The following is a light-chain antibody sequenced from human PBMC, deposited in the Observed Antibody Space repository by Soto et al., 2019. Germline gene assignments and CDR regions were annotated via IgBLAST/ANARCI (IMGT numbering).Light chain of an antibody. CDR1: SSDVGGYNY. Sequence: QSALTQTPSASGSPGHSVTISCTGTSSDVGGYNYVSWYQHHPDKAPKLIIYEVYKRPSGVPDRFSGSKSGNTASLTVSGLQAEDEAEYYCSSYAASDSFVVFGGGTKLTVL. CDR3: SSYAASDSFVV. J-gene: IGLJ2*01. V-gene: IGLV2-8*01. CDR2: EVY.